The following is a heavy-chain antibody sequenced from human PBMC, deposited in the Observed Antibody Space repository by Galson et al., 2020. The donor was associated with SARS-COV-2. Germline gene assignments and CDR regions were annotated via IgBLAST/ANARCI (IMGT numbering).Heavy chain of an antibody. D-gene: IGHD2-2*01. Sequence: GGSLRLSCSASGFIFSDYAMHWVRQAPGKGLEYVSAISSGGGTSFYADSVNGRFTMSRDNSRNMFYLQMTSLRPEDTAFYYCLSYSSTRQNHWGQGTLVTVSS. J-gene: IGHJ5*02. CDR2: ISSGGGTS. CDR3: LSYSSTRQNH. V-gene: IGHV3-64D*06. CDR1: GFIFSDYA.